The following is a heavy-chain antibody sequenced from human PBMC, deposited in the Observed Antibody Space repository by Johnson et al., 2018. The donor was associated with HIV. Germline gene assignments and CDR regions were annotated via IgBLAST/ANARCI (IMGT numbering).Heavy chain of an antibody. J-gene: IGHJ3*02. D-gene: IGHD6-19*01. CDR3: TTDSGWVPLEAFDI. V-gene: IGHV3-15*01. CDR1: GFTFSNAW. Sequence: VQLVESGGGLVKPGGSLRLSCAASGFTFSNAWMSWVRQAPGKGLEWVGRVKSKTDGGTTDYTAPVKGRFTISRDDSKNTLYLQMNSLKTEDTAVYYCTTDSGWVPLEAFDIWGQGTMVTVSP. CDR2: VKSKTDGGTT.